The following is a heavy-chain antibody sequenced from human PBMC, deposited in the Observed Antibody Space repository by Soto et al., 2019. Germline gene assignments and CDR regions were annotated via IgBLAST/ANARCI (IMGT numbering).Heavy chain of an antibody. CDR1: GFTFSNYW. Sequence: EVQLVESGGGLVQPGGSLRLSCAASGFTFSNYWMHWVRQAPGKGLVWVSRINSDGSSTVYADSVEGRFTISRDNAKNTLYLHMNSLRGEDTSVYYCARGGCSRGTCYSGGWGQGTLVTVSS. CDR3: ARGGCSRGTCYSGG. D-gene: IGHD2-15*01. J-gene: IGHJ4*02. V-gene: IGHV3-74*01. CDR2: INSDGSST.